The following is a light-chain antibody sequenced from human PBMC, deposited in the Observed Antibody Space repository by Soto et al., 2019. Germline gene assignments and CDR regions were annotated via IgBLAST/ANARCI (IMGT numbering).Light chain of an antibody. Sequence: IQMTQSPSSLSASVGDRVTITCRASQTINNYLTWYQQKSGRAPELLISDASSLQDGVPSRFSGGGSGTDFTLTITSLLPEDFAVYYCQQYGPSPWTFGQGTKVEVK. CDR3: QQYGPSPWT. J-gene: IGKJ1*01. V-gene: IGKV1-39*01. CDR2: DAS. CDR1: QTINNY.